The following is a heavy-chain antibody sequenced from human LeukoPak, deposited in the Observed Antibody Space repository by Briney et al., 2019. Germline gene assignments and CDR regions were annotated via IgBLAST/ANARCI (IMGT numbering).Heavy chain of an antibody. J-gene: IGHJ4*02. V-gene: IGHV3-23*01. D-gene: IGHD3-3*01. CDR2: ISGSGGST. CDR1: GFTFSSYG. Sequence: PGGSLRLSCAASGFTFSSYGMSWVRQAPGKGLEWVSAISGSGGSTYYADSVKGRFTISRDNSKNTLYLQMNSLRAEDTAEYYCARDEYLWSGYYPNQVFDYWGQGTLATVSS. CDR3: ARDEYLWSGYYPNQVFDY.